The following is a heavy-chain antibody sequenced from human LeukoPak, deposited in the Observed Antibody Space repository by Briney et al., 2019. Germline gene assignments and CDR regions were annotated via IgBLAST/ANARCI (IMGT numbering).Heavy chain of an antibody. CDR2: IGGSGGGT. CDR1: GFTFSSPA. V-gene: IGHV3-23*01. CDR3: AKDLRGHPFDY. D-gene: IGHD5/OR15-5a*01. J-gene: IGHJ4*02. Sequence: GGSLRLSCAASGFTFSSPAMSWVRQAPGKGLEWVSAIGGSGGGTFYADSVKGRFTISKDNSKNTLYLQMNSLRAEDTAVYYCAKDLRGHPFDYWGQGTLVTVSS.